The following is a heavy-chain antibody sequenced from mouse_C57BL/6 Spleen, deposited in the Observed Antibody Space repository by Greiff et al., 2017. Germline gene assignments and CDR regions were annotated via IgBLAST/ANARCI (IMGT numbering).Heavy chain of an antibody. Sequence: EVQLVESGPGLVKPSQSLSLTCSVTGYSITSGYYWNWIRQFPGNKLEWMGYISYDGSNNYNPSLKNRISITRDTSKNQFFLKLNSVTTEDTATYYCAREDSYYFDYWGQGTTLTVSS. CDR3: AREDSYYFDY. J-gene: IGHJ2*01. CDR2: ISYDGSN. CDR1: GYSITSGYY. V-gene: IGHV3-6*01.